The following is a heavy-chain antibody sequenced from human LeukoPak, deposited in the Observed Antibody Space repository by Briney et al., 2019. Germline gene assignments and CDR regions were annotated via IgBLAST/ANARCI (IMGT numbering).Heavy chain of an antibody. Sequence: GGSLRLSCAASGFTFSSYSMNWVRQAPGKGLEWVSSISSSSSYIYYADSVKGRFTISRDNAKNSLYLQMNSLRAEDTAVYYCAKDSSSSDYCYYMDVWGKGTTVTVSS. V-gene: IGHV3-21*01. CDR2: ISSSSSYI. CDR3: AKDSSSSDYCYYMDV. D-gene: IGHD6-6*01. CDR1: GFTFSSYS. J-gene: IGHJ6*03.